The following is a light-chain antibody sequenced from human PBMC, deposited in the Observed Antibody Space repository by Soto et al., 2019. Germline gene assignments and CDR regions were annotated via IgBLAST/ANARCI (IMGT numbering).Light chain of an antibody. CDR1: QSVSSY. J-gene: IGKJ3*01. Sequence: EIVLTQSPATLSLSPGERATLSCRASQSVSSYLAWYQQKPGQDPRLLIYDASNRATGIPARFSGSGSGTDFTLTISSLEPEDFAVYYCQQRSNWLFTFGPGTKVDIK. V-gene: IGKV3-11*01. CDR3: QQRSNWLFT. CDR2: DAS.